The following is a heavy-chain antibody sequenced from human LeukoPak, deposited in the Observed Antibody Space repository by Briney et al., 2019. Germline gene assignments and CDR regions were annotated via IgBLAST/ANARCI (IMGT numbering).Heavy chain of an antibody. CDR3: AKGYYYDSSGYCFDY. V-gene: IGHV4-34*01. J-gene: IGHJ4*02. Sequence: SETLSLTCAVYGGSFSDHSWIWIRQPPGKGLEWIGEINHGGSTTYNPSLKSRVTISVDTSKNQFSLKLRSVTAADTAVYYCAKGYYYDSSGYCFDYWGQGTLVTVSS. CDR2: INHGGST. D-gene: IGHD3-22*01. CDR1: GGSFSDHS.